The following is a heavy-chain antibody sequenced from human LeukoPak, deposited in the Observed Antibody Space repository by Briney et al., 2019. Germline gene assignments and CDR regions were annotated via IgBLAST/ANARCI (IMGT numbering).Heavy chain of an antibody. CDR3: AGGYYDSSGYYGFDY. D-gene: IGHD3-22*01. CDR2: IYYSGST. J-gene: IGHJ4*02. CDR1: GGSFSGYY. Sequence: SETLSLTCAVYGGSFSGYYWSWIRQHPGKGLEWIGYIYYSGSTYHNPSLKSRVTISVDTSKNQFSLKLSSVTAADTAVYYCAGGYYDSSGYYGFDYWGQGTLVTVSS. V-gene: IGHV4-31*11.